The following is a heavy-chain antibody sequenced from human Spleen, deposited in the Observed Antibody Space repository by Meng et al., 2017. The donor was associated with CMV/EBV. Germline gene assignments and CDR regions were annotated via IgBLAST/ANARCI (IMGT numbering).Heavy chain of an antibody. CDR1: GFTFSTYS. CDR2: ISSSSTYI. D-gene: IGHD5-18*01. V-gene: IGHV3-21*01. Sequence: GESLKISCAASGFTFSTYSMNWVRQAPGKGLEWVSSISSSSTYIYYADSLKGRFTISRDNAKNSLYLQMNSLRAEDTAVYYCARDPGDTIDYYYGMGVWGQGTTVTVSS. CDR3: ARDPGDTIDYYYGMGV. J-gene: IGHJ6*02.